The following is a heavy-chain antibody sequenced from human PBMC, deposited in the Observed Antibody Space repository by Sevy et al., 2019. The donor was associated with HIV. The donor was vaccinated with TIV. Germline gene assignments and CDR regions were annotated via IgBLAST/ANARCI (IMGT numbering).Heavy chain of an antibody. CDR2: IKAGNGNT. D-gene: IGHD3-3*01. J-gene: IGHJ4*02. CDR3: ARGTEGIFGVVVGRFDY. V-gene: IGHV1-3*01. Sequence: ASVKVSCKTSGYSFTNYAIHWVRQAPGQRLEWMGWIKAGNGNTKYSQNFEDRVTITRDTSATTANMELSSLTSEDTAVYYCARGTEGIFGVVVGRFDYWGQGSLVTVSS. CDR1: GYSFTNYA.